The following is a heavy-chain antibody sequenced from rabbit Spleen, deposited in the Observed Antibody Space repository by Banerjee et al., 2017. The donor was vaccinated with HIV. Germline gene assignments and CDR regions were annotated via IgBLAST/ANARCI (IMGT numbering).Heavy chain of an antibody. CDR1: GVSFSGNSY. Sequence: QSLEESGGDLVKPGASLTLTCIASGVSFSGNSYMSWVRQAPGKGLEWIACIDTGSSGFTYFASWAKGRFTISKTSSTTVTLQMTSLTAADTATYFCARDSGTSFSSYGMDLWGPGTLVTVS. V-gene: IGHV1S40*01. D-gene: IGHD8-1*01. CDR2: IDTGSSGFT. J-gene: IGHJ6*01. CDR3: ARDSGTSFSSYGMDL.